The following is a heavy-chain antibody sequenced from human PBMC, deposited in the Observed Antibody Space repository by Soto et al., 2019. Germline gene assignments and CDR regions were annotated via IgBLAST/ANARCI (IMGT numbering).Heavy chain of an antibody. CDR2: ISAYDGKT. J-gene: IGHJ5*02. CDR3: ARDPHEFWTSYWCDP. V-gene: IGHV1-18*01. D-gene: IGHD3-3*01. CDR1: GYTFNTYG. Sequence: ASVKVSCKTSGYTFNTYGINWVRQAPGQGLELMGWISAYDGKTTYAEKFQGRVTLTTDTSTSTAYMELRSLRSDDTAIYYCARDPHEFWTSYWCDPWGQGTPVTVSS.